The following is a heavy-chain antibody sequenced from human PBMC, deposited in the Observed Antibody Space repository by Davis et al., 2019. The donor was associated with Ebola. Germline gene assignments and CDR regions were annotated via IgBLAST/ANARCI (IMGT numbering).Heavy chain of an antibody. CDR3: AKDGVDFWSGYREGGMDV. CDR2: ISYDGSNK. CDR1: GFTFSSYG. D-gene: IGHD3-3*01. Sequence: PGGSLRLSCAASGFTFSSYGMHWVRQAPGKGLEWVAVISYDGSNKYYADSVKGRFTISRDNSKNTLYLQMNSLRAEDTAVYYCAKDGVDFWSGYREGGMDVWGKGTTVTVSS. J-gene: IGHJ6*04. V-gene: IGHV3-30*18.